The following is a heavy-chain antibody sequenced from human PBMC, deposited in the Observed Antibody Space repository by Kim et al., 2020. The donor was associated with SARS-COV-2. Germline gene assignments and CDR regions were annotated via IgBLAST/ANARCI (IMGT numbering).Heavy chain of an antibody. Sequence: SVKVSCKTSGGTFSNYAISWVRQAPGQGLEWMGGIMPIFGTSNYAQKFQGRVTITADESTSTAYMEVSSLRSEDTAVYYCARDMIPAAPSYSYYAMDVWGQGTTVTVSS. CDR3: ARDMIPAAPSYSYYAMDV. D-gene: IGHD2-2*01. CDR2: IMPIFGTS. J-gene: IGHJ6*02. CDR1: GGTFSNYA. V-gene: IGHV1-69*13.